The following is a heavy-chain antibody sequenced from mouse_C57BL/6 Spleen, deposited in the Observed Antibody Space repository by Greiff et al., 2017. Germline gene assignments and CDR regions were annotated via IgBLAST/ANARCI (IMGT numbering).Heavy chain of an antibody. D-gene: IGHD1-1*01. Sequence: VQLQQSGAELVKPGASVKMSCKASGYTFTTYPIEWMKQNHGKSLEWIGNFHPYNDDTKYNEKFKGKATLTVEKSSRTVYLELSRLTSDDSAVYYVASSITTVVATDWYFDVWGTGTTVTVSS. V-gene: IGHV1-47*01. CDR2: FHPYNDDT. J-gene: IGHJ1*03. CDR3: ASSITTVVATDWYFDV. CDR1: GYTFTTYP.